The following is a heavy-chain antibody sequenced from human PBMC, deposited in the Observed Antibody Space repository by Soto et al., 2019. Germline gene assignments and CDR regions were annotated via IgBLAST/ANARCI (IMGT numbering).Heavy chain of an antibody. J-gene: IGHJ6*02. Sequence: QVQLVESGGGVVQPGRSLRLSCAASGFTFSNYGMHWVRQAPGKGLEWVAVIWYDGSNEYYADSVKGRFTISRDNSKNTLYLQMNSLRAEDTAIYNCARGVGYYYYNMDVWGQGTTVTASS. CDR3: ARGVGYYYYNMDV. V-gene: IGHV3-33*01. CDR2: IWYDGSNE. CDR1: GFTFSNYG.